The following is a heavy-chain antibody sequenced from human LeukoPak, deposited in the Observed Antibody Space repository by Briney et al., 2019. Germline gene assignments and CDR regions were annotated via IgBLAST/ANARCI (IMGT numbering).Heavy chain of an antibody. V-gene: IGHV1-8*01. CDR1: GYTFTSYD. CDR3: ARVAYYDFWSGHYYYYYYMDV. CDR2: MNPNSGNT. D-gene: IGHD3-3*01. J-gene: IGHJ6*03. Sequence: KTGESLKISCKASGYTFTSYDINWVRQATGQGLEWMGWMNPNSGNTGYAQKFQGRVTMTRNTSISTAYMELSSLRSEDTAVYYCARVAYYDFWSGHYYYYYYMDVWGKGTTVTVSS.